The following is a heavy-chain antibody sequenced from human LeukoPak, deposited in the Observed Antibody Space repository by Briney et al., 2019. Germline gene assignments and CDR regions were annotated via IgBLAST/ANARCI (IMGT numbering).Heavy chain of an antibody. V-gene: IGHV1-24*01. J-gene: IGHJ5*02. Sequence: GASVKVSCKVSGYTLTELSMHWVRQAPGKGLEWMGGFDPEDGETIYAQKFQGRVTMTEDTSTDTAYMGLSSLRSEDTAVYYCATAATYYYDSSGGFDPWGQGTLVTVSS. CDR3: ATAATYYYDSSGGFDP. D-gene: IGHD3-22*01. CDR2: FDPEDGET. CDR1: GYTLTELS.